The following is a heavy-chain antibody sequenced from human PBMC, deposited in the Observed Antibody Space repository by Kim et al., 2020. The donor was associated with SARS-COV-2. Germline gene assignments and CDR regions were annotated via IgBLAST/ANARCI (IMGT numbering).Heavy chain of an antibody. CDR3: ARGGVAAAGTPFDY. V-gene: IGHV4-31*02. J-gene: IGHJ4*02. D-gene: IGHD6-13*01. Sequence: NPSLTSRVTISVDTSKNQFSRRLSSVPAADTAVYYCARGGVAAAGTPFDYWGQGTLVTVSS.